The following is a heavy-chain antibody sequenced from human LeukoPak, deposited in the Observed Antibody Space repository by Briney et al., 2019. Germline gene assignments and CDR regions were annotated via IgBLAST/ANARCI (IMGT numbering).Heavy chain of an antibody. D-gene: IGHD3-3*01. CDR3: ARGLEWLTRRHNWFDP. V-gene: IGHV1-18*04. Sequence: GASVKVSCKASGYSFTGYYIHWVRQAPGQGLEWMGWISAYNGNTNYAQKLQGRVTMTTDTSTNTAYLELRSLRSDDTAVYYCARGLEWLTRRHNWFDPWGQGTLVTVSS. J-gene: IGHJ5*02. CDR1: GYSFTGYY. CDR2: ISAYNGNT.